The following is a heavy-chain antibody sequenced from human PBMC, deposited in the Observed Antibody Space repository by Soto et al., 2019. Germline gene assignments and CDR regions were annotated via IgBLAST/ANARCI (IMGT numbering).Heavy chain of an antibody. CDR1: GFTFSSYS. V-gene: IGHV3-48*02. Sequence: GGSLRLSCAASGFTFSSYSMNWVRQAPGKGLEWVSYISSSSTIYYADSVKGRFTISRDNAKNSLYLQMNSLRDEDTAVYYCARLTYYYDSRTLDYWGQGTLVTVSS. J-gene: IGHJ4*02. CDR2: ISSSSTI. CDR3: ARLTYYYDSRTLDY. D-gene: IGHD3-22*01.